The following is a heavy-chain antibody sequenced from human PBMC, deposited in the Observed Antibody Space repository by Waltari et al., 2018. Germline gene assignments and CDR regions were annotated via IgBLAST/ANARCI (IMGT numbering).Heavy chain of an antibody. J-gene: IGHJ4*02. V-gene: IGHV3-21*01. CDR1: GFTFRSYS. D-gene: IGHD5-12*01. Sequence: EVQLVESGGGLVKPGGSLRLSCAASGFTFRSYSMNWVRQAPGKGLEWVSSISSSSSYIYYTDSVKGRFTISRDNAKNSLYLQMNSLRAEDTAVYYCAREVATISGDDYWGQGTLVTVSS. CDR2: ISSSSSYI. CDR3: AREVATISGDDY.